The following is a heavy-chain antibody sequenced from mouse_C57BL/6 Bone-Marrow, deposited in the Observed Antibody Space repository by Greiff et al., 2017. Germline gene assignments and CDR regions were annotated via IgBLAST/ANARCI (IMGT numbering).Heavy chain of an antibody. CDR2: ISSGSSAI. J-gene: IGHJ3*01. CDR1: GFTFSDYG. V-gene: IGHV5-17*01. CDR3: ARGPWAY. Sequence: DVMLVESGGGLVKPGGSLTLSCAASGFTFSDYGMHWVRQAPEKGLEWVAYISSGSSAIYYADTVKGRFNIARDKAKTTLFRQMTSLRSEDTAMYYCARGPWAYWGQGTLVTVSA.